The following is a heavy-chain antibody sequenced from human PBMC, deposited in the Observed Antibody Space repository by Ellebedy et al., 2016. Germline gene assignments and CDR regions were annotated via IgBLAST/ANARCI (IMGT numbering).Heavy chain of an antibody. CDR3: AREVGSSPHYYYMDV. D-gene: IGHD6-6*01. Sequence: SETLSLXXTVSGGSISSDYWSWIRQPPGKGLEWIGYIYYSGSTSYNPSLKSRVTISVDTSKNQFSLNLSSVTAADTAVYYCAREVGSSPHYYYMDVWGKGTTVTVSS. CDR2: IYYSGST. V-gene: IGHV4-59*12. CDR1: GGSISSDY. J-gene: IGHJ6*03.